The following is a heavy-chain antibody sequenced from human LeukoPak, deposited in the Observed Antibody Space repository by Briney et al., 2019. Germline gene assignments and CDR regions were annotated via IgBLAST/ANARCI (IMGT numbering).Heavy chain of an antibody. J-gene: IGHJ4*02. CDR1: GASITSISDY. Sequence: SETLSLTCTVSGASITSISDYWGWFRQPPGKGLEWIGSIRYSGTTYHSPSLRSRLTTSIDTSKNQFSLKLSSVTAADTAVYHCARHYYGSDVWGYYFDNWGQGTLVAVSS. D-gene: IGHD3-22*01. CDR2: IRYSGTT. CDR3: ARHYYGSDVWGYYFDN. V-gene: IGHV4-39*01.